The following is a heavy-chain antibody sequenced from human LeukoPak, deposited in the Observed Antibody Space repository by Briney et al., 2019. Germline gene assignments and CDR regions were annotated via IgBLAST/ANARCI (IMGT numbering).Heavy chain of an antibody. Sequence: SETLSLTCAVSGYSISSGYYWGGIRQPPVKGLWWIGSIYHSGSTYYNPALKRRVTISVDTSKNQFSLKLTSVTAADMAVYYCARPRRGGFDPWGRGTLVTVSS. CDR3: ARPRRGGFDP. J-gene: IGHJ5*02. CDR1: GYSISSGYY. V-gene: IGHV4-38-2*01. CDR2: IYHSGST. D-gene: IGHD3-16*01.